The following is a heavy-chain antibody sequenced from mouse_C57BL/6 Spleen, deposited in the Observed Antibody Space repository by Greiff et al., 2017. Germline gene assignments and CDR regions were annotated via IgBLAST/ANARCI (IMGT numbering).Heavy chain of an antibody. V-gene: IGHV1-63*01. Sequence: QVQLKESGAELVRPGTSVKMSCKASGYTFTNYWIGWAKQRPGHGLEWIGDIYPGGGYTNYNEKFKGKATLTADKSSSTAYMQFSSLTSEDSAIYYCARGDYDEGYAMDYWGQGTSVTVSS. CDR3: ARGDYDEGYAMDY. J-gene: IGHJ4*01. CDR2: IYPGGGYT. CDR1: GYTFTNYW. D-gene: IGHD2-4*01.